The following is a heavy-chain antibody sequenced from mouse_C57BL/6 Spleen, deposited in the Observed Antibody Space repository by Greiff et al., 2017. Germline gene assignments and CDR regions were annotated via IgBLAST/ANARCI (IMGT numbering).Heavy chain of an antibody. Sequence: VQLQQSGPELVKPGASVKMSCKASGYTFTDYNMHWVKQSHGKSLEWIGNINPNNGGTRYNKKFKGKATLTVNKSSSTAYMELRSLTSEDSAVYYGARWGDYDDAMDYWGQGTSVTVSS. CDR2: INPNNGGT. D-gene: IGHD2-4*01. V-gene: IGHV1-22*01. CDR1: GYTFTDYN. J-gene: IGHJ4*01. CDR3: ARWGDYDDAMDY.